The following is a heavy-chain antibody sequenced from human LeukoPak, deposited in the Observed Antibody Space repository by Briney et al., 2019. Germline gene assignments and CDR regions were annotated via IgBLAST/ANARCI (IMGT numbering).Heavy chain of an antibody. J-gene: IGHJ5*02. CDR3: AREGYYGSGSNWFDP. Sequence: PSETLSLTCTVSGGSISSYYWSWIRQPPGKGLEWIGEINHSGSTNYNPSLKSRVTISVDTSKNQFSLKLSSVTAADTAVYYCAREGYYGSGSNWFDPWGQGTLVTVSS. D-gene: IGHD3-10*01. CDR1: GGSISSYY. V-gene: IGHV4-34*01. CDR2: INHSGST.